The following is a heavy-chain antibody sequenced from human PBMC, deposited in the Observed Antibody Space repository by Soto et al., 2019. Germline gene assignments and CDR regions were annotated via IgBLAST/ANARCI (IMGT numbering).Heavy chain of an antibody. CDR3: ARALDFWSGYLSD. D-gene: IGHD3-3*01. J-gene: IGHJ4*02. CDR1: GFTFIGYE. Sequence: GGSLRLSCAASGFTFIGYEMNWVRQAPGKGLEWVSYISSGGTTIYYADSVKGRFTISRDNAKNSLDLQMNSLRADDTAIYYCARALDFWSGYLSDWGQGTLVTV. CDR2: ISSGGTTI. V-gene: IGHV3-48*03.